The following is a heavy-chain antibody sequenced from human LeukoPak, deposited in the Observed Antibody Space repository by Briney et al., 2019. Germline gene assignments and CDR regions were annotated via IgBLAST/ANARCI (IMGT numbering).Heavy chain of an antibody. D-gene: IGHD7-27*01. J-gene: IGHJ4*02. Sequence: GGSLRLSCAASGFTFSSYEMNRVRQAPGKGLEWVSGISGSADNTYYADSVRGRFTIFRDNSKNTVYLQMNSLRAEDAAVYYCAKGNWGDCWGQGTLVIVSS. CDR3: AKGNWGDC. CDR2: ISGSADNT. V-gene: IGHV3-23*01. CDR1: GFTFSSYE.